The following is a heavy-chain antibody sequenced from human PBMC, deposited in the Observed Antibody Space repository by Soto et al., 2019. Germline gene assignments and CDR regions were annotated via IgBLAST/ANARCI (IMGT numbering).Heavy chain of an antibody. V-gene: IGHV1-18*01. CDR2: ISAYNGNT. D-gene: IGHD3-9*01. CDR3: ARDLTSPTGYGAFDI. Sequence: ASVKVSCKASGYTFTSYGISWVRQAPGQGLEWMGWISAYNGNTNYAQKLQGRVTMTTDTSTSTAYMELRSLRSDDTAVYYCARDLTSPTGYGAFDIWGQGTMVTVSS. CDR1: GYTFTSYG. J-gene: IGHJ3*02.